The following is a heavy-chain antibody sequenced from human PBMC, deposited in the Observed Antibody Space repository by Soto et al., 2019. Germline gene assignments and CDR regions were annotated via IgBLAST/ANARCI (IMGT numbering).Heavy chain of an antibody. V-gene: IGHV3-23*01. CDR1: GFTFINYA. CDR3: AKTGLGSIKTFCSNSDCHYAFDL. Sequence: EVQLLESGGGLVQPGGSLRLSCAASGFTFINYAMIWVRQAPGKGLEWVSTISGGGDGTYYADSVKGHFTISRDNSKNPLYLQMDSLRAEDAAIYYCAKTGLGSIKTFCSNSDCHYAFDLWGQGTVVTVSS. J-gene: IGHJ3*01. CDR2: ISGGGDGT. D-gene: IGHD2-8*01.